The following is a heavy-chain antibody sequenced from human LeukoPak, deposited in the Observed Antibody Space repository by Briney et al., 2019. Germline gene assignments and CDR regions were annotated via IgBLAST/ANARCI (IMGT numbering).Heavy chain of an antibody. J-gene: IGHJ3*02. Sequence: PVGSPRLSGAASGFTFSSYDMHSVGQVTAKGLQLVSAIGTAGDTYHPGSVKGRFTISRENAKNSLYLQMNSLGAGDTAVYYCVRAGPSGWWYAFDIWGQGTMVTVSS. V-gene: IGHV3-13*04. CDR1: GFTFSSYD. D-gene: IGHD6-19*01. CDR3: VRAGPSGWWYAFDI. CDR2: IGTAGDT.